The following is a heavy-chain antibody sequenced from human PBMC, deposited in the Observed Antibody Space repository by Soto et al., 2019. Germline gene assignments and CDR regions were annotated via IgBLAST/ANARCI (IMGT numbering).Heavy chain of an antibody. D-gene: IGHD2-15*01. CDR1: GFTFSSYG. Sequence: QVQLVESGGGVVQPGRSLRLSCAASGFTFSSYGMHWVRQAPGKGLEWVAVILYDGNKKYYADSVKGRFTISRDNSKNTLYRQMDSLRGEDTAVYYCAKDEVLVEVVARDYYGLDVWGQGTTVTVSS. J-gene: IGHJ6*02. CDR2: ILYDGNKK. CDR3: AKDEVLVEVVARDYYGLDV. V-gene: IGHV3-30*18.